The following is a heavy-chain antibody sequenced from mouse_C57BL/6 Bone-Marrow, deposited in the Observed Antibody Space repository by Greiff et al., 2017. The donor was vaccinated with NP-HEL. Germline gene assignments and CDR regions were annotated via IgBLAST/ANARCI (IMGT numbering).Heavy chain of an antibody. CDR3: ERPTAHVGAMDY. CDR2: INSDSSTI. J-gene: IGHJ4*01. Sequence: EVKLMESGGGLVQPGGSLKLSCAASGIDFSRYWMSWVRRAPGKGLEWIGEINSDSSTINYAPSLKDKFIISRDNAKNTLYLQMSKVRSEDTALYYCERPTAHVGAMDYWGQGTSVTVSS. D-gene: IGHD3-2*02. CDR1: GIDFSRYW. V-gene: IGHV4-1*01.